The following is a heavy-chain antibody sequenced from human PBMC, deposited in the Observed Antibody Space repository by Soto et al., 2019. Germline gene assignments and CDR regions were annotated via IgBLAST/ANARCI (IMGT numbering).Heavy chain of an antibody. CDR1: GGSISSSNW. J-gene: IGHJ6*02. Sequence: QVQLQESGPGLVKPSGTLSLTCAVSGGSISSSNWWCWVRQPPGRGLEWIGEIYHSGSTNYNPSLKSRVTISVDKSKNQFSLKLSSVTAADTAVYYGASSGSYGSYGMDVWGQGTTVTVSS. V-gene: IGHV4-4*02. D-gene: IGHD3-10*01. CDR2: IYHSGST. CDR3: ASSGSYGSYGMDV.